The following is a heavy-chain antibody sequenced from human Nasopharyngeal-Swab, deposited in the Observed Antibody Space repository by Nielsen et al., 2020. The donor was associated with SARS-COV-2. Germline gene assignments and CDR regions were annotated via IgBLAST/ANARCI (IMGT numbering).Heavy chain of an antibody. Sequence: GPTLGKPPQSLTLTCTFSGFSLNSSGVGVGWIRQPPGKALEWFALVYGDDGKAYSPSLQSSLTITKDTSKNQVVLTMTNMDPVDTATYYCAHKENWNFDYWGQGTLVTVSS. CDR2: VYGDDGK. J-gene: IGHJ4*02. CDR3: AHKENWNFDY. CDR1: GFSLNSSGVG. D-gene: IGHD1-1*01. V-gene: IGHV2-5*02.